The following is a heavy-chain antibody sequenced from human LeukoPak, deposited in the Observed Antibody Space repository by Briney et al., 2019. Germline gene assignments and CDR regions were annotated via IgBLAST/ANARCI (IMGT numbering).Heavy chain of an antibody. CDR3: TTGRDYYDSSGFDD. J-gene: IGHJ4*02. CDR1: GFTFSNAW. CDR2: IFSKSDGEKK. D-gene: IGHD3-22*01. Sequence: GGSLRLSCAASGFTFSNAWMNWVRQAPGKELEWVGRIFSKSDGEKKEYSVPVKGRFTISRDDSKNTLYLQMDSLKTEDTALYYCTTGRDYYDSSGFDDWGQGTLVTVAS. V-gene: IGHV3-15*01.